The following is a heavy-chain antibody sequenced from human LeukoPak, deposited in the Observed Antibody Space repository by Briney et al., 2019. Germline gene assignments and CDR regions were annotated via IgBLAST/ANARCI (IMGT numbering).Heavy chain of an antibody. CDR3: ARAVTTKWDYYYMDV. CDR1: GVSISSSYSY. V-gene: IGHV4-39*01. CDR2: IYYTGNT. Sequence: SETLSLTCAVSGVSISSSYSYWGWIRQPPGMGLEWIGSIYYTGNTYYNASLKSQVSISIDTSKNQFSLKLTSVTAADTAVYYCARAVTTKWDYYYMDVWGKGTTVTVSS. D-gene: IGHD4-17*01. J-gene: IGHJ6*03.